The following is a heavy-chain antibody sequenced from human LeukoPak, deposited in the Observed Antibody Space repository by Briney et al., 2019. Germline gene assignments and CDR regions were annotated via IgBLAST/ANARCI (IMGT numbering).Heavy chain of an antibody. J-gene: IGHJ6*02. V-gene: IGHV3-64*04. Sequence: PGGSLRLSCSASGFPFSSYAMHWVRQAPGKGLEYVSAISDSGGSTYYADSVKGRFTISRDNSKNTLYLQMDSLRAEDTAVYYCARNSDLDVWGQGTTVTVSS. CDR2: ISDSGGST. D-gene: IGHD2-21*01. CDR1: GFPFSSYA. CDR3: ARNSDLDV.